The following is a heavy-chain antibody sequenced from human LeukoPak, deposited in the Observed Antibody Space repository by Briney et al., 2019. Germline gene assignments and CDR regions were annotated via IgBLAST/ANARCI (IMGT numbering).Heavy chain of an antibody. D-gene: IGHD3-9*01. CDR1: GASLSSGSYY. CDR2: IYTSGST. V-gene: IGHV4-61*02. Sequence: SETLSLTCTVSGASLSSGSYYWSWIRQPAGKGLEWIGRIYTSGSTNYNPSLKSRVTISVDTSKNQFSLKLSSVTAADTAMYYCAREAYDVLTSDWFDPWGQGTLVTVSP. CDR3: AREAYDVLTSDWFDP. J-gene: IGHJ5*02.